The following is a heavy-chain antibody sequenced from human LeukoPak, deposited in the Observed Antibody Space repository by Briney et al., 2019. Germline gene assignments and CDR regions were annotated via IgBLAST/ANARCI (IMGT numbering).Heavy chain of an antibody. CDR2: ISSSSTI. Sequence: GGSLRLSCAASGFTFSTYSMNWVRQAPGKGLEWVSYISSSSTIYYADSVKGRFTISRDNAKNSLYLQMNSLRAEDTAVYYCARLAPMDYYYYYMDVWGKGTTVTVSS. CDR1: GFTFSTYS. V-gene: IGHV3-48*01. CDR3: ARLAPMDYYYYYMDV. J-gene: IGHJ6*03. D-gene: IGHD3-10*01.